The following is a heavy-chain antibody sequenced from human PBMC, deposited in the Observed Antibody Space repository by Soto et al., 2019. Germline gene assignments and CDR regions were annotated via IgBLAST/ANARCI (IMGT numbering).Heavy chain of an antibody. CDR2: ISSGGSTT. D-gene: IGHD3-16*01. J-gene: IGHJ4*02. Sequence: EVQLVESGGGLVQPGGSLRLSCAASGFVFVSYDLIWVRQAPGKGLEWISYISSGGSTTSYADSVKGRFTISRDNAKNSLYLQMNSLRGEDTAVYYCARGRGWGVPNDYWGQGTLVTVSS. V-gene: IGHV3-48*03. CDR3: ARGRGWGVPNDY. CDR1: GFVFVSYD.